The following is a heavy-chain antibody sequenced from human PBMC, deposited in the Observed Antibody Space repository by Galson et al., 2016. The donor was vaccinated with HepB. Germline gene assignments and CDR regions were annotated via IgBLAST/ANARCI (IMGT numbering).Heavy chain of an antibody. CDR2: ISYDGSNK. CDR1: GFTFSIYT. CDR3: AILATTVVMDDY. Sequence: SLRLSCAASGFTFSIYTMHWVRQAPGKGLEWVAVISYDGSNKYYADSVKGRFTISRDNSKNTLYLQMNSLRAEDTAVYYCAILATTVVMDDYWGQGTLVTVSS. V-gene: IGHV3-30*04. J-gene: IGHJ4*02. D-gene: IGHD4-23*01.